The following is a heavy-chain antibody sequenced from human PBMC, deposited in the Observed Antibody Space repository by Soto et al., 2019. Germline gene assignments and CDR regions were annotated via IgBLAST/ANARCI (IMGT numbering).Heavy chain of an antibody. CDR3: VAGLPLYCSGDSCPIYYYGLDV. CDR2: IVVGSGST. Sequence: SVKVYCKASGFTFTSFAVQWVRQARGQRLEWIGWIVVGSGSTNYAQKFQERVTITRDLSTRSAYMELSSLRSEDTAMYYCVAGLPLYCSGDSCPIYYYGLDVWGQGTTVTVS. J-gene: IGHJ6*02. CDR1: GFTFTSFA. V-gene: IGHV1-58*01. D-gene: IGHD2-15*01.